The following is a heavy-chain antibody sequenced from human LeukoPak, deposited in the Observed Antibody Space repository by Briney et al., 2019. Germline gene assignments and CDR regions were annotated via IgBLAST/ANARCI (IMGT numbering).Heavy chain of an antibody. J-gene: IGHJ4*02. V-gene: IGHV4-4*07. D-gene: IGHD3-22*01. CDR2: IYTSGST. CDR1: GGSISSYY. CDR3: ARVTGYMIEDYFDS. Sequence: SETLSLTCTVFGGSISSYYWSWIRQPAGKGLEWIGRIYTSGSTNYNPSLKSRVTMPVDTSKNQFSLKLSSVTAADTAVYYCARVTGYMIEDYFDSWGQGTLVTVSS.